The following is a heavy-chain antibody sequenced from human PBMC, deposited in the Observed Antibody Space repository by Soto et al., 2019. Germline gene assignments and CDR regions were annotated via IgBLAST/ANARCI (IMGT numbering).Heavy chain of an antibody. CDR1: GGSISSSNW. Sequence: PSETLSLTCAVSGGSISSSNWWSWVRQPPGKGLEWIGEICHSGSTNYNPSLKSRVTISVDKSKNQFSLKLSSVTAADTAVYYCARDKNTMVRGVRNYYYGMDVWGQGTTVTVSS. CDR2: ICHSGST. J-gene: IGHJ6*02. CDR3: ARDKNTMVRGVRNYYYGMDV. D-gene: IGHD3-10*01. V-gene: IGHV4-4*02.